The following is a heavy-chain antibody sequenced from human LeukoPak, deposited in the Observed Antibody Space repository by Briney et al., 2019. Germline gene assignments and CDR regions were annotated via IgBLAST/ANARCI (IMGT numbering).Heavy chain of an antibody. CDR2: ISHDGSNK. V-gene: IGHV3-30*03. CDR1: GFTFSNFD. Sequence: GRSLRLSCAASGFTFSNFDMHWVRQAPGEGLEWVTVISHDGSNKFYVDSVKGRFTISRDNSQNTLYLQMNRLRGEDTAVYYCARGGYYAMDVWGQGTTVTVSS. J-gene: IGHJ6*02. CDR3: ARGGYYAMDV.